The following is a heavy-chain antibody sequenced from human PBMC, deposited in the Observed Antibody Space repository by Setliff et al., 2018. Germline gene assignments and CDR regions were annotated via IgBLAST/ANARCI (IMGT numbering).Heavy chain of an antibody. CDR1: GESFSNNY. CDR2: SNHGGST. D-gene: IGHD1-26*01. J-gene: IGHJ4*02. CDR3: ARDNTIVGATDY. Sequence: PSETLSLTCSVYGESFSNNYWSWIRQTPGKGLEWIGESNHGGSTSYHPSLKSRLTMSVDTSKSQFSLKLSSVTAADTAVYFCARDNTIVGATDYWGQGTLVTVAS. V-gene: IGHV4-34*01.